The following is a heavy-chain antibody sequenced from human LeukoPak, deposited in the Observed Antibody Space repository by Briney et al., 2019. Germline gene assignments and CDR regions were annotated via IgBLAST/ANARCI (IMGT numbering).Heavy chain of an antibody. CDR1: GFTFSGYS. CDR2: ITSSSRSI. D-gene: IGHD1-14*01. J-gene: IGHJ4*02. Sequence: GGSLRLSCTASGFTFSGYSMNWVRQAPGKGLEWVSSITSSSRSISYADSVKDRFTISRDNAKNSLYLQMNSLRPDDSAVYYCAGGDLANQLRYWGQGTLVTVSS. V-gene: IGHV3-21*01. CDR3: AGGDLANQLRY.